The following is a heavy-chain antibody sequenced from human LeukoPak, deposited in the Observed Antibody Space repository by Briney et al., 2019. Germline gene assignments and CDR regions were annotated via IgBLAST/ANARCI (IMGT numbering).Heavy chain of an antibody. J-gene: IGHJ4*02. Sequence: SETLSLTCTVSGCSISSYYWSWIRQPPGKGLEWIGYIYYSGSTNYNPSLKSRVTISVDTSKNQFSLKLSSVTAADTAVYYCARVRDYYDSSGYSDYFDYWGQGTLVTVSS. CDR3: ARVRDYYDSSGYSDYFDY. D-gene: IGHD3-22*01. V-gene: IGHV4-59*01. CDR2: IYYSGST. CDR1: GCSISSYY.